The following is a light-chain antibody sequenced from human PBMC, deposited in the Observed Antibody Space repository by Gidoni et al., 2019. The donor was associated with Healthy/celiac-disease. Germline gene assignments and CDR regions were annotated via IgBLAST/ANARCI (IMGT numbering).Light chain of an antibody. V-gene: IGKV3-15*01. CDR3: QQYNNWLLT. CDR1: QRVSSS. J-gene: IGKJ1*01. Sequence: EIVMTQSPAPLSVSPGERATLPCRASQRVSSSLAWYQQKPGQAPTLLIYCASSRATGSPARFIGGGSGREFTLTIISLQSEDFAVYYCQQYNNWLLTFGRGTKVEIK. CDR2: CAS.